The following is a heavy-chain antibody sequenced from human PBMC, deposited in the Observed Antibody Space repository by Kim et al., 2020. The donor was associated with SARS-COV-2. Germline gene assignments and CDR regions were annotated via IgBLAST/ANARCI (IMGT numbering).Heavy chain of an antibody. J-gene: IGHJ4*02. D-gene: IGHD2-15*01. Sequence: YADSVKGRFTISRDNAKNSLYLQMNSLRAEDTAVYYCARDLGGGSWNFDYWGQGTLVTVSS. CDR3: ARDLGGGSWNFDY. V-gene: IGHV3-21*01.